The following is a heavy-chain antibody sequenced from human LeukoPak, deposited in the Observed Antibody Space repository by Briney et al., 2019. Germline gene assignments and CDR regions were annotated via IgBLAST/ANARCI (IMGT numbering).Heavy chain of an antibody. CDR1: GGSISSYY. CDR2: IYYSGST. V-gene: IGHV4-59*01. D-gene: IGHD2-21*02. J-gene: IGHJ4*02. Sequence: SETLSLTCTVSGGSISSYYWSWIREPPGKGLEWSGDIYYSGSTNYNSSLKSRVTISVDTSKNQFSMKLSSVTAADTAVYYCASSRRYCGGDCWVDYWGQGTLVTVSS. CDR3: ASSRRYCGGDCWVDY.